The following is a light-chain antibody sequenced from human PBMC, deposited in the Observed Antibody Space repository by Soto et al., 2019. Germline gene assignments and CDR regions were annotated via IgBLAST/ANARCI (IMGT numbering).Light chain of an antibody. CDR1: SGSVLTSYY. CDR3: ALYVGTGTVV. J-gene: IGLJ2*01. Sequence: QAVVSQERSFSVSPGGTVTLTCGLTSGSVLTSYYPTWYQQTPGQAPRTLIYSTNIRSSGVPDRFSGSILGNKAAHTITGAQADDESDYYCALYVGTGTVVFGGGTKLTV. V-gene: IGLV8-61*01. CDR2: STN.